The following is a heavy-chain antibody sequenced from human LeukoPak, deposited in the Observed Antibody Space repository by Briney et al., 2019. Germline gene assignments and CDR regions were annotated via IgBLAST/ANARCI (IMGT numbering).Heavy chain of an antibody. Sequence: PSETLSLTCAVYGGSFSGYYWSWIRQPPGKGLEWIGEINVSGSTTYNPSLKRGVTISVDTSKTQFSLKLSSVTAADTAVYYCARPGIAVAGNSGDYWGQGTLVTVSS. CDR2: INVSGST. V-gene: IGHV4-34*01. CDR1: GGSFSGYY. J-gene: IGHJ4*02. CDR3: ARPGIAVAGNSGDY. D-gene: IGHD6-19*01.